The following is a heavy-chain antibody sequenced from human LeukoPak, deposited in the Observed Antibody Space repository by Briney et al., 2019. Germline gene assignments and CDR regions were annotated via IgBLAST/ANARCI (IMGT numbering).Heavy chain of an antibody. Sequence: SQTLSLTCTVSGGSISSGSYYWSWIRQPAGKGLEWIGRIYTSGSTNYNPSLKSRVTISVDTSKNQFSLKLSSVTAADTAVYYCAASDYYDSSGYNYWGQGTLVTVSS. CDR3: AASDYYDSSGYNY. J-gene: IGHJ4*02. CDR1: GGSISSGSYY. D-gene: IGHD3-22*01. V-gene: IGHV4-61*02. CDR2: IYTSGST.